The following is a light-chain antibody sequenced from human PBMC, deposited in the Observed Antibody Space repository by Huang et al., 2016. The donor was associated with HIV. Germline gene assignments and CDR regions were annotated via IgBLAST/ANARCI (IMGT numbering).Light chain of an antibody. J-gene: IGKJ1*01. CDR1: QSISSY. CDR3: QQSYSTPGT. V-gene: IGKV1-39*01. Sequence: DIQMTQSPSSLSASVGDRVTITCRASQSISSYLNWYQQKPGKAPNLLIYAASSLQSGFPSRFSGSVSGTDFTLTISSLQPEEFATYYCQQSYSTPGTFGQGTKVEIK. CDR2: AAS.